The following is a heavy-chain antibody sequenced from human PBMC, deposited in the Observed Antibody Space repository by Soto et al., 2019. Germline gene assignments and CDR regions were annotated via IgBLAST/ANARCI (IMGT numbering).Heavy chain of an antibody. CDR1: GGSVSGGSYF. CDR2: FYYSGST. CDR3: AREGRMGTFDY. D-gene: IGHD1-1*01. Sequence: QVQLQESGPGLVRPSETLSLTCTVSGGSVSGGSYFWSWVRQPPGKGLEWIGYFYYSGSTKYNPSLKSRVTILEDTSKNQFSLKLNSVTAADTAVYYCAREGRMGTFDYCGQGALVTVSS. J-gene: IGHJ4*02. V-gene: IGHV4-61*01.